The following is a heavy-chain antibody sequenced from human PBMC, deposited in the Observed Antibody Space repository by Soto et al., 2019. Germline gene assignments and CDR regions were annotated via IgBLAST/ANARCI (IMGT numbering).Heavy chain of an antibody. D-gene: IGHD2-15*01. V-gene: IGHV1-3*01. CDR3: ARGIATGQLDP. CDR1: GYTFTRYT. J-gene: IGHJ5*02. CDR2: INPDNGNT. Sequence: ASVKVSCKASGYTFTRYTMNWVRQAPGQRLEWTGWINPDNGNTKSSQKFQDRVIITRDTSASTAYMDLSSLRSEDTAVYYCARGIATGQLDPWGQGTLVTVSS.